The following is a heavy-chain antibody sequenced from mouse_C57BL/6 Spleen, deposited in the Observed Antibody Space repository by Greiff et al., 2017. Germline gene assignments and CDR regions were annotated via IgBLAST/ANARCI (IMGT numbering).Heavy chain of an antibody. CDR1: GYSITSGYY. D-gene: IGHD1-1*01. CDR3: ARDPLYYYGSSYCAMDY. Sequence: EVQLQQSGPGLVKPSQSLSLTCSFTGYSITSGYYWNWIRQFPGNKLEWMGYLSYDGSNNYNPSLKNRISITRDTSKNQFFLKLNSVTTEDKAPYDRARDPLYYYGSSYCAMDYWGQGTSVTVSS. CDR2: LSYDGSN. V-gene: IGHV3-6*01. J-gene: IGHJ4*01.